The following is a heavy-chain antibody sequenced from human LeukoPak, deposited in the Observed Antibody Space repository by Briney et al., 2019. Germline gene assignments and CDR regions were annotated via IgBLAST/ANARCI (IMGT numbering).Heavy chain of an antibody. CDR3: AKALGVWSVVAATTAFDI. D-gene: IGHD2-15*01. V-gene: IGHV3-23*01. CDR2: ISGSGGST. Sequence: PGGSLRLSCAASGFTFSDYYMSWVRQAPGKGLEWVSVISGSGGSTYYADSVKGRFTISRDNSKNTLYLQMNSLRAEDTAVYYCAKALGVWSVVAATTAFDIWGQGTMVIVSS. CDR1: GFTFSDYY. J-gene: IGHJ3*02.